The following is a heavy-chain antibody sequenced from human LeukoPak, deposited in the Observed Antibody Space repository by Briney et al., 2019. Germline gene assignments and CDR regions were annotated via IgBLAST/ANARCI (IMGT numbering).Heavy chain of an antibody. V-gene: IGHV4-39*07. D-gene: IGHD3-10*01. CDR1: GGSISSSSYY. J-gene: IGHJ4*02. CDR2: IYYSGST. CDR3: ARDGLRGPYYGSGSWEAVDY. Sequence: PSETLSLTCTVSGGSISSSSYYWGWIRQPPGKGLEWIGSIYYSGSTYYNPSLKSRVTISVDTSKNQFSLKLSSVTAADTAVYYCARDGLRGPYYGSGSWEAVDYWGQGTLVTVSS.